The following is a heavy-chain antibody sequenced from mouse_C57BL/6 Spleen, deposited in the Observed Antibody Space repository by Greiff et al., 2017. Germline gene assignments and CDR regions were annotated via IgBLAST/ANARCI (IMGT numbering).Heavy chain of an antibody. CDR3: AQYYGSSYAMDY. CDR1: GYTFTSYW. CDR2: IHPNSGST. J-gene: IGHJ4*01. V-gene: IGHV1-64*01. D-gene: IGHD1-1*01. Sequence: VKLQQPGAELVKPGASVKLSCKASGYTFTSYWMHWVKQRPGQGLEWIGMIHPNSGSTNYNEKFKSKATLTVDKSSSTAYMQLSSLTSEDSAVYYCAQYYGSSYAMDYWGQGTSVPGAS.